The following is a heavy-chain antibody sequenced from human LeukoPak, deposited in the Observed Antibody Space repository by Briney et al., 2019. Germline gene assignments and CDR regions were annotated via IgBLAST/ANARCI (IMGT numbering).Heavy chain of an antibody. V-gene: IGHV1-18*01. Sequence: ASVKVSCKASGYTFTSYGISWVRQAPGQGLEWMGWIRGYNGNTNYRQKFQGRITINTDTSRSTTYMELGSLRSDDSAIYYCARMRDSNAGNYFDCWGQGSLVTVSS. CDR1: GYTFTSYG. D-gene: IGHD3-10*01. CDR2: IRGYNGNT. J-gene: IGHJ4*02. CDR3: ARMRDSNAGNYFDC.